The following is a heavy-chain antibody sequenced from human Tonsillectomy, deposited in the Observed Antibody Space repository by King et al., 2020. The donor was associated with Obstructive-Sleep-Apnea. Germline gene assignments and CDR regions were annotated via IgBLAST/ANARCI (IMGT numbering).Heavy chain of an antibody. V-gene: IGHV4-31*03. CDR3: SRDRLGYCSGSSCYSGFDY. CDR1: GGFISSGGYS. CDR2: IYDSGST. D-gene: IGHD2-15*01. J-gene: IGHJ4*02. Sequence: QLQESGPGLVKPSQTLPLTCTVSGGFISSGGYSWSWIRQHPGKGLEWIGYIYDSGSTYYNPSLESRATISVDTSKNQFSLKLSSVTAADTAVYYCSRDRLGYCSGSSCYSGFDYWGQGTLVTVSS.